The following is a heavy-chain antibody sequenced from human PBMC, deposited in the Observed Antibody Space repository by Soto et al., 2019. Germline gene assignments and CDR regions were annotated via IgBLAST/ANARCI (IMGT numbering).Heavy chain of an antibody. CDR2: IIPIFGTA. CDR3: ARGTRYDNPQWGAFDI. V-gene: IGHV1-69*13. Sequence: ASVKVSCKASGGTFSSYAISWVRQAPGQGLEWMGGIIPIFGTANYAQKFQGRVTITADESTSTAYMELSSLRSEDTAVYYCARGTRYDNPQWGAFDIWGQGTMVTVSS. D-gene: IGHD3-22*01. CDR1: GGTFSSYA. J-gene: IGHJ3*02.